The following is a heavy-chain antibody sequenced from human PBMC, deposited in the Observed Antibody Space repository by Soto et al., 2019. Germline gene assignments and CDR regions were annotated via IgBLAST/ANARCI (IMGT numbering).Heavy chain of an antibody. D-gene: IGHD3-10*01. V-gene: IGHV3-23*01. CDR1: GFPFSSYA. CDR2: ISGSGGST. Sequence: GGSLRLSCAASGFPFSSYAMSWVRQAPGKGLEWVSAISGSGGSTYYADSVKGRFTISRDNSKNTLYLQMNSLRAEDTAVYYCAKDQESAGSIYFDYWGQGTLVTVSS. CDR3: AKDQESAGSIYFDY. J-gene: IGHJ4*02.